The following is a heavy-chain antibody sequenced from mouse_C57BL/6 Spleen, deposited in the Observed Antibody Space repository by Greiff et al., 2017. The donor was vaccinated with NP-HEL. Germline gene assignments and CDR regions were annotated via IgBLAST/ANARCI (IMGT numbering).Heavy chain of an antibody. Sequence: QVQLQQSGAELVRPGASVTLSCKASGYTFTDYEMHWVKQTPVHGLEWIGAIDPETGGTAYNQKFKGKAILTADKSSSTAYMELRSLTSEDSAVYYCTRNVDYLDYWGQGTTLTVSS. CDR1: GYTFTDYE. CDR3: TRNVDYLDY. V-gene: IGHV1-15*01. J-gene: IGHJ2*01. CDR2: IDPETGGT.